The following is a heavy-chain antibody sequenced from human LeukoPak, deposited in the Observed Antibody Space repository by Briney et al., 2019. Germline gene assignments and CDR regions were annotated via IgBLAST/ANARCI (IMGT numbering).Heavy chain of an antibody. D-gene: IGHD2-15*01. J-gene: IGHJ4*02. CDR1: GGTFSSYA. V-gene: IGHV1-69*01. CDR3: ASRYCSGGSCYLYYFDY. CDR2: IIPIFGTA. Sequence: ASVKVSCKASGGTFSSYAVSLVRQAPGQGLEWMGGIIPIFGTANYAQKFQGRVTITADESTSTAYMELSSLRSEDTAVYYCASRYCSGGSCYLYYFDYWGQGTLVTVSS.